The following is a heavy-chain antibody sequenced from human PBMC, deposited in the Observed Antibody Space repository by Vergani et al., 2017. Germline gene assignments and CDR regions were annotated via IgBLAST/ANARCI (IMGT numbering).Heavy chain of an antibody. CDR1: GFTFSSYA. V-gene: IGHV3-23*01. J-gene: IGHJ3*02. Sequence: EVQLLESGGGLVQPGGSLRLSCAASGFTFSSYAMSWVRQAPGKGLEWVSAISGGGGSTYYADSVKGRFTISRDNSKTTLYLQMNSLRAEDTAVYYCAKDDLSPYYYDSSGYYYVAFDIWGQGTMVTVSS. D-gene: IGHD3-22*01. CDR3: AKDDLSPYYYDSSGYYYVAFDI. CDR2: ISGGGGST.